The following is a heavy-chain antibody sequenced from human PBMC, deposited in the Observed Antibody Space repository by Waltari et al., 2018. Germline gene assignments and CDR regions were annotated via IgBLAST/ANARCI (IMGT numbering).Heavy chain of an antibody. CDR3: ARVGGYYYYYMDV. CDR2: IGTSDRSI. D-gene: IGHD3-16*01. V-gene: IGHV3-48*03. J-gene: IGHJ6*03. CDR1: GFNFGSYE. Sequence: EVQLVESGGGLEQPGGSLRLSCAGSGFNFGSYEMLWVRQAPGKGLECVSYIGTSDRSIYYADSVRGRFTISRDNAKNSLYLHMNNLRAEDTAVYYCARVGGYYYYYMDVWGKGTTVTVSS.